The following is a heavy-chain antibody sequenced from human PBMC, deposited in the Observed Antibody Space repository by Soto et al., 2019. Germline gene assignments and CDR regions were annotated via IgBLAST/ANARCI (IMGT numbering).Heavy chain of an antibody. D-gene: IGHD2-21*01. CDR2: IYYSGST. CDR1: GDSISIYY. Sequence: PSETLSLTCTVSGDSISIYYWSCIRQPPGKGLEWLGYIYYSGSTDYNPSLKSRVTILVDTSKNQFSLKLTAVTAADTAVYYCARDCGGPFDSWGQGTLVTVSS. V-gene: IGHV4-59*01. CDR3: ARDCGGPFDS. J-gene: IGHJ4*02.